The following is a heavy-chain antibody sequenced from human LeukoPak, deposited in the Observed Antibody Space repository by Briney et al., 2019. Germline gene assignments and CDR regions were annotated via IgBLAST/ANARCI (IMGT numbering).Heavy chain of an antibody. CDR2: ISGDGGST. CDR3: AKDVVGLAATRGSWFDP. Sequence: GGSLRLSCAASGFTFDDYAMHWVRKAPGKGLEWVSLISGDGGSTYYADSVKGRFTISRDNSKNSLYLQMNSLRTEDTALYYCAKDVVGLAATRGSWFDPWGQGTLVTVSS. CDR1: GFTFDDYA. D-gene: IGHD2-15*01. J-gene: IGHJ5*02. V-gene: IGHV3-43*02.